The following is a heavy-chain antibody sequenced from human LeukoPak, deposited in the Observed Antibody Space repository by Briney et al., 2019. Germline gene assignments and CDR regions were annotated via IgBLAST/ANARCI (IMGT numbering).Heavy chain of an antibody. J-gene: IGHJ4*02. CDR3: ARETPGSTSAFDY. V-gene: IGHV4-59*01. Sequence: SETLSLTCTVSGGSINSYYWSWIRQPPGKGLEWIGYIYYSGSTNYNPSLKSRVTISVDTSKNQFSLKLSSVTAADTAVYYCARETPGSTSAFDYWGQGTLVTVSS. CDR2: IYYSGST. CDR1: GGSINSYY. D-gene: IGHD2-2*01.